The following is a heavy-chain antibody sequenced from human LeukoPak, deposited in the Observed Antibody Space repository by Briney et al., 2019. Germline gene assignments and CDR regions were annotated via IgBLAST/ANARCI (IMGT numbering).Heavy chain of an antibody. CDR3: ARANSSSWYRPFDY. Sequence: GGSLRLSCAASGFTFDDYGMSWVRQAPGKGLEWVSGINWNGGSTGYADSVKGRFTISRDNAENSLYLQMNSLRAEDTALYYCARANSSSWYRPFDYWGQGTLVTVSS. CDR2: INWNGGST. CDR1: GFTFDDYG. J-gene: IGHJ4*02. D-gene: IGHD6-13*01. V-gene: IGHV3-20*04.